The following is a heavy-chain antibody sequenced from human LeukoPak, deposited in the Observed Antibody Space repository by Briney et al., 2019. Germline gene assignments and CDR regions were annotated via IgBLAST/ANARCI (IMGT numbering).Heavy chain of an antibody. D-gene: IGHD5-12*01. CDR1: GFXFSTYE. CDR2: ISRSGGNI. Sequence: PGGSLRLSCLASGFXFSTYEIAWVRPAPGRGLEWVAYISRSGGNIYYADTVKGRFTISRDNAKNSLYLQMNSMRAEDTAVYYCARDGDSGYPAPFDIWGQGTMVTVSS. J-gene: IGHJ3*02. CDR3: ARDGDSGYPAPFDI. V-gene: IGHV3-48*03.